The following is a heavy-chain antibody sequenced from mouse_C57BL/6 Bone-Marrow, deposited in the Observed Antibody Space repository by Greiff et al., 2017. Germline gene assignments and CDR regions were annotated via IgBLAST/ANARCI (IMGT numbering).Heavy chain of an antibody. CDR1: GYTFTSYW. CDR2: IDPSDSET. CDR3: ARSDWEGYYCDY. V-gene: IGHV1-52*01. Sequence: QVQLQQPGAELVRPGSSVKLSCKASGYTFTSYWMHWVKQRPIPGLEWIGNIDPSDSETHYNQKFKDKATLPVDKSSSKAYMQLSSLTSEDSAVYYCARSDWEGYYCDYWGQGTTLTVSS. J-gene: IGHJ2*01. D-gene: IGHD4-1*01.